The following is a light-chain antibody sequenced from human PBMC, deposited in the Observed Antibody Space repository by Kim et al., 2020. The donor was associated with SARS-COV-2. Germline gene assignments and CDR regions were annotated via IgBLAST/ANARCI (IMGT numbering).Light chain of an antibody. J-gene: IGKJ2*01. CDR3: HQRSNWYT. CDR2: DAS. V-gene: IGKV3-11*01. Sequence: LSLAPGERAAPSCRASQSVSNYLAWYQQKPGQAPRLLIHDASTRATGIPARFSGSGSGTDFTLTISSLEPEDFAVYYCHQRSNWYTFGQGTKLEI. CDR1: QSVSNY.